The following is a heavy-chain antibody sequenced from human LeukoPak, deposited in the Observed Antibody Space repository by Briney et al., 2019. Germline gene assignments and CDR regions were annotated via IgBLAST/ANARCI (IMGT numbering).Heavy chain of an antibody. CDR3: ARPGSGTIGIDY. Sequence: ESLKISRKCSGYSFTTYWIVWVREMPGKGLEWMGIIYPGDSDTRYSPSFQRQVTISADRSISTPYLQWTSLKASHTPMYYCARPGSGTIGIDYWGQGTLVTVSS. D-gene: IGHD1-26*01. V-gene: IGHV5-51*01. J-gene: IGHJ4*02. CDR2: IYPGDSDT. CDR1: GYSFTTYW.